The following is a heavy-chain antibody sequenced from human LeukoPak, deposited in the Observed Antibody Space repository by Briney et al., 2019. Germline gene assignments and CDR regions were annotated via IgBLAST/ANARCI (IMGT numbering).Heavy chain of an antibody. CDR1: GGSITTSSYY. J-gene: IGHJ4*02. V-gene: IGHV4-61*05. CDR2: IYYTGST. CDR3: ARQISQTTVRGDHFDY. Sequence: RPSETLSLTGTGSGGSITTSSYYWAWIRQPPGKVRGWIGYIYYTGSTTYNPSLKSRVTISVDTSKNQFSLKLTSMTAADTAVYYCARQISQTTVRGDHFDYWGQGTLVTVSS. D-gene: IGHD3-10*01.